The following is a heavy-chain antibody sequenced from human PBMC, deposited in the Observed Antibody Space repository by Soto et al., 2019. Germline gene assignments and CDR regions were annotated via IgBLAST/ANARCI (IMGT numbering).Heavy chain of an antibody. CDR1: GYTFTSYA. D-gene: IGHD2-15*01. V-gene: IGHV1-3*01. J-gene: IGHJ4*02. Sequence: ASVKVSCKASGYTFTSYAMHWARQAPGQRLEWMGWINAGNGNTKYSQKFQGRVTITRDTSASTAYMELSSLRSEDTAVYYCARRCSGGSCYFDYWGQGTLVPVSS. CDR3: ARRCSGGSCYFDY. CDR2: INAGNGNT.